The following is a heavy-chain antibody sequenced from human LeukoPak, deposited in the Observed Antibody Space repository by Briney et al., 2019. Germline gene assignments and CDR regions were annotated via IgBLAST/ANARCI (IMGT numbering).Heavy chain of an antibody. CDR2: IYASGGT. Sequence: TLSLTCTVSGGSISSGSYYWSWIRQPAGKGLEWIGRIYASGGTNYNPSLKSRVTISVDTPKNQFSLKLSSVTAADTAVYYCARSRDGYKELDYWGQGTLVTVSS. CDR3: ARSRDGYKELDY. CDR1: GGSISSGSYY. J-gene: IGHJ4*02. D-gene: IGHD5-24*01. V-gene: IGHV4-61*02.